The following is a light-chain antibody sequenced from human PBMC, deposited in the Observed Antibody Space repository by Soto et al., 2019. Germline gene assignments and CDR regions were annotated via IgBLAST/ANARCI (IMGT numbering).Light chain of an antibody. J-gene: IGKJ1*01. CDR3: QDFGYPKWT. V-gene: IGKV3-20*01. Sequence: LVLTQSPGTLSLSPGETAALSCRASQIGSGNYLSWYQQKPGQAPRLLIYATSTRAPGIPDRFSGSGSATDFPLTIKRLEPEDSAVDFCQDFGYPKWTFGRGTKGDI. CDR1: QIGSGNY. CDR2: ATS.